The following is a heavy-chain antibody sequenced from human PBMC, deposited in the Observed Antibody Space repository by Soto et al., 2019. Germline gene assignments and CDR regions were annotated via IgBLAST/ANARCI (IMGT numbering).Heavy chain of an antibody. CDR3: ARVVSGYNFGYFDY. CDR1: GFTVSSNY. V-gene: IGHV3-66*01. Sequence: GGSLRLSCAASGFTVSSNYMSWVRQAPGKGLEWVSVIYSGGSTYYADSVKGRFTISRDNSKNTLYLQMNSLRAEDTAVYYCARVVSGYNFGYFDYWGQGTLVTVSS. J-gene: IGHJ4*02. CDR2: IYSGGST. D-gene: IGHD5-12*01.